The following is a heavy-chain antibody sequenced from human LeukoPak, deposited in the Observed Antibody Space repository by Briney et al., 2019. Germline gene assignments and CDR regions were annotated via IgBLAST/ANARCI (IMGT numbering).Heavy chain of an antibody. CDR3: TRRSSTDYYYYGMDV. V-gene: IGHV3-49*04. CDR1: GFTFGDYA. D-gene: IGHD2-2*01. Sequence: SGGSLRLSCTASGFTFGDYAMSWVGQAPGKGLVWVGFIRSKAYGGTTEYAASVKGRFTISRDDSKSIAYLQMNSLKTEDTAVYYCTRRSSTDYYYYGMDVWGQGTTVTVSS. J-gene: IGHJ6*02. CDR2: IRSKAYGGTT.